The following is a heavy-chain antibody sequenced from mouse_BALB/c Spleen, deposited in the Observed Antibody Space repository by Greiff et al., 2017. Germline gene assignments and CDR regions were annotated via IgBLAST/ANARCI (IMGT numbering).Heavy chain of an antibody. J-gene: IGHJ3*01. D-gene: IGHD3-2*01. CDR2: ISSGGSYT. Sequence: EVKLVESGGGLVKPGGSLKLSCAASGFTFSSYAMSWVRQTPEKRLEWVATISSGGSYTYYPDSVKGRFTISRDNAKNTLYLQMSSLRSEDTAMYYCARLRQLGPLAYWGQGTLVTVSA. CDR1: GFTFSSYA. V-gene: IGHV5-9-3*01. CDR3: ARLRQLGPLAY.